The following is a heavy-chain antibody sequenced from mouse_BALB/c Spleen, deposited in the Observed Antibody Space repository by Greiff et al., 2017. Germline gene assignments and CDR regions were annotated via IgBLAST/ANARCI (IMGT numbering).Heavy chain of an antibody. Sequence: QVQLQQPGAELVRPGASVKLSCKASVYTFTSYWINWVKQRPGQGLEWIGNIYPSDSYTNYNQKFKDKATLTVDKSSSTAYMQLSSPTSEDSAVYYCTSPANWDPYAMDYWGQGTSVTVSS. CDR2: IYPSDSYT. CDR1: VYTFTSYW. CDR3: TSPANWDPYAMDY. V-gene: IGHV1-69*02. J-gene: IGHJ4*01. D-gene: IGHD4-1*01.